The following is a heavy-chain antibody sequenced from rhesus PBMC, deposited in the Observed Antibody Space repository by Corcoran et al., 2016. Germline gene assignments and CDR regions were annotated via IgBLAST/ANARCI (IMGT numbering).Heavy chain of an antibody. CDR2: IRSKSNNYET. J-gene: IGHJ4*01. Sequence: EVQLVESGGGLVQPGGSLRLSCAASGVTFSSSAMPWVRQASGKGLEGVGRIRSKSNNYETGYAASVKGRFTISRDDSKNTAYLQMNSLKTEDTAVYYCTTDPGSYGNHFDYWGQGVLVTVSS. V-gene: IGHV3-118*01. CDR1: GVTFSSSA. CDR3: TTDPGSYGNHFDY. D-gene: IGHD4-35*01.